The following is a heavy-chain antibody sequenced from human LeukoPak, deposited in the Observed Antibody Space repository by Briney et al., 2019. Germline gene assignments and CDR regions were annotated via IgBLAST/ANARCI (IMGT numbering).Heavy chain of an antibody. D-gene: IGHD3-22*01. V-gene: IGHV3-21*01. CDR2: ISSSSSYI. Sequence: GGSLRLSCAASGFTFSSYCMNWVRQAPGKGLEWVSSISSSSSYIYYADSVKGRFTISRDNAKNSVYLQMNSLRAEDTSVYYCARERAAKYYDSSGYYGDYWGQGTLVTVSS. CDR1: GFTFSSYC. CDR3: ARERAAKYYDSSGYYGDY. J-gene: IGHJ4*02.